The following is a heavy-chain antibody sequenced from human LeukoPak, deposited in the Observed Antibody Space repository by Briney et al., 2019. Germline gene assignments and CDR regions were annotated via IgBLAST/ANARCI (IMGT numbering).Heavy chain of an antibody. CDR1: GFTFSSYA. J-gene: IGHJ5*02. V-gene: IGHV3-23*01. D-gene: IGHD3-22*01. Sequence: GGSLRLSCAASGFTFSSYAMRWVRQAPGKGLEWVSAISGSGGSTYYADSVKGRFTISRDNSKNTLYLQMNSLRAEDTAVYYCAKDLYYDSSGQASWGQGTLVTVSS. CDR3: AKDLYYDSSGQAS. CDR2: ISGSGGST.